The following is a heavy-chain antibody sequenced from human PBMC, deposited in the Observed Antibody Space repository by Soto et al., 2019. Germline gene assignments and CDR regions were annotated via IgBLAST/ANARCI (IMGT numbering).Heavy chain of an antibody. CDR1: GYTFTSYA. CDR3: AISYYDSSGYYFVFDY. D-gene: IGHD3-22*01. V-gene: IGHV1-3*01. J-gene: IGHJ4*02. CDR2: INAGNGNT. Sequence: GASVKVSCKASGYTFTSYAMHWVRQAPGQRLEWMGWINAGNGNTKYSQKFQGRVTITRDTSASTAYMELSSLRSEDTAVYYCAISYYDSSGYYFVFDYWGQGTLVTVSS.